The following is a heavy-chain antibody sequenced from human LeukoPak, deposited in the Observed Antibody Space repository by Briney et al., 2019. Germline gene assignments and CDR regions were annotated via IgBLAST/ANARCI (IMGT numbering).Heavy chain of an antibody. CDR2: INHSGST. CDR1: GGSFSGYY. Sequence: SETLSLTCAVYGGSFSGYYWSWIRQPPGKGLEWIGEINHSGSTNCNPSLKSRVTISVDTSKNQFSLKLSSVTAADTAVYYCARLRNSVITMVRGVPRGSTFDYWGQGTLVTVSS. J-gene: IGHJ4*02. D-gene: IGHD3-10*01. V-gene: IGHV4-34*01. CDR3: ARLRNSVITMVRGVPRGSTFDY.